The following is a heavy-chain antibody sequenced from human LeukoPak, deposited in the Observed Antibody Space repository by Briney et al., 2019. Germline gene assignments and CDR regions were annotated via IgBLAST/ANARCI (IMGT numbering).Heavy chain of an antibody. V-gene: IGHV3-21*01. J-gene: IGHJ4*02. Sequence: GGSLRLSCAASGFTFSSYEMNWVRQAPGKGLEWVSSISSSASYISYTDSVKGRFTISRDNAKNSLYLQMDSLRAEDTAVYYCAKDRAGYSREPDYFDYWGQGTLVTVSS. D-gene: IGHD5-12*01. CDR1: GFTFSSYE. CDR3: AKDRAGYSREPDYFDY. CDR2: ISSSASYI.